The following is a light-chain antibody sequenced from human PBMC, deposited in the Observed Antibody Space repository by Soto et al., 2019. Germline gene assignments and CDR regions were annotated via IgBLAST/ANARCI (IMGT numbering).Light chain of an antibody. CDR2: DAS. CDR3: QQRSNWPIT. V-gene: IGKV3D-20*02. Sequence: EIVLTQSPGTLSLSPGERATLSCRTSQSVSSSSLAWYQQKRGQAPRLLIYDASNRATGIPARFSGGGSGTDFTLTISSLEPEDFAVYYCQQRSNWPITFGQGTRLEIK. J-gene: IGKJ5*01. CDR1: QSVSSSS.